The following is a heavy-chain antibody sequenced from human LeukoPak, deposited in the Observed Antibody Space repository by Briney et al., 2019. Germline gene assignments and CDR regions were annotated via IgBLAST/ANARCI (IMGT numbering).Heavy chain of an antibody. D-gene: IGHD6-19*01. J-gene: IGHJ4*02. CDR3: ATPEQWLELGWGFDY. CDR2: IRYDGSNK. Sequence: PGGSLRLSCAASGFTFSSYGMHWVRQAPGKGLEWVAFIRYDGSNKYYADSVKGRFTISRDNAKNSLYLQMNSLRAEDTAVYYCATPEQWLELGWGFDYWGQGTLVTVSS. V-gene: IGHV3-30*02. CDR1: GFTFSSYG.